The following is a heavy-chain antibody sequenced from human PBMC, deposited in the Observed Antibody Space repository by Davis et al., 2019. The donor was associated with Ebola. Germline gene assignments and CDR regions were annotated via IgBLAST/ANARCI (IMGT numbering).Heavy chain of an antibody. CDR3: AREMYTSSSGAIDY. J-gene: IGHJ4*02. CDR2: IYYSGRT. CDR1: GGSIRSYY. Sequence: SETLSLTCTVSGGSIRSYYWSWVRQPPGKGLEWIGNIYYSGRTNYNPSLKSRVTISVDTSKNEISLKLSSVTAADTAVYYCAREMYTSSSGAIDYWGQGTLVTVSP. D-gene: IGHD6-6*01. V-gene: IGHV4-59*01.